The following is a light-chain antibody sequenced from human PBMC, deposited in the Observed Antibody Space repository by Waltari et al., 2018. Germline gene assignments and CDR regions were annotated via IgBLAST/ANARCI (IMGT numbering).Light chain of an antibody. CDR1: QSVSRT. V-gene: IGKV3-20*01. J-gene: IGKJ1*01. CDR3: QHYVRLPAT. CDR2: GAS. Sequence: SCRAIQSVSRTLAWYQQKPGQAPRLLIYGASTRATGIPERFSGGGSGTDFSLTINRLEPEDFAVYYCQHYVRLPATFGQGTKVEIK.